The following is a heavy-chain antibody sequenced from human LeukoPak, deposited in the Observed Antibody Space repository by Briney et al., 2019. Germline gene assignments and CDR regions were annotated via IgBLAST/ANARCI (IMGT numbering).Heavy chain of an antibody. CDR1: GYTFTSYG. J-gene: IGHJ6*02. D-gene: IGHD1-14*01. Sequence: ASVTVSCTASGYTFTSYGISWVRQAPGQGLEWMGWISAYNGNTNYAQKLQGRVTMTTDTSTSTAYMELRSLRSDDTAVYYCATSPDNYYYYGMDVWGQGTTVTVSS. CDR2: ISAYNGNT. CDR3: ATSPDNYYYYGMDV. V-gene: IGHV1-18*01.